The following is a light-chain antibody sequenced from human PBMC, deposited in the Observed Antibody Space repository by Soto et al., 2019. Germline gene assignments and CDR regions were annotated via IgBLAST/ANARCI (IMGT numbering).Light chain of an antibody. Sequence: QSVLTQPASVSGSPGQSITISCTGTSSDVGSYNLVSWYQQHPGKAPKLMIYEGSKRPSGVSNRFSGSKSGNTASLTISGLQAEDEAYYYCCSYAGSSTFVFGGGTKLNVL. V-gene: IGLV2-23*03. J-gene: IGLJ2*01. CDR3: CSYAGSSTFV. CDR1: SSDVGSYNL. CDR2: EGS.